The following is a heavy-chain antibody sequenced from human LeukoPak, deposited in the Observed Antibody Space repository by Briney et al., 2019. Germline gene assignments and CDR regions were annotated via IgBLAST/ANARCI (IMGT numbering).Heavy chain of an antibody. D-gene: IGHD3-9*01. V-gene: IGHV3-21*01. Sequence: PGGSLRLSCAASGFTFSSYSMNWVRQAPGKGLEWVSSISSSSSYIYYADSVKGRFTISRDNAKNSLYLQMNSLRAEDTAVYYCARDLFRDFDWLPYYFDYWGQGTLVTVSS. CDR3: ARDLFRDFDWLPYYFDY. J-gene: IGHJ4*02. CDR2: ISSSSSYI. CDR1: GFTFSSYS.